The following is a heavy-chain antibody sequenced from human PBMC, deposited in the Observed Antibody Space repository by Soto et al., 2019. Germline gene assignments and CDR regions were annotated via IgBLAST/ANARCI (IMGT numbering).Heavy chain of an antibody. CDR1: SGSISSSNYY. J-gene: IGHJ4*02. Sequence: SETLSLTCTVSSGSISSSNYYWGWIRQPPGKGLEWVGSIHYSGTTYYNPSLKSRVTISVDTSKNQFSLKLTSVPAADTTVYYCARRTGTKFDYWGQGTLVPSPQ. CDR2: IHYSGTT. CDR3: ARRTGTKFDY. V-gene: IGHV4-39*01. D-gene: IGHD1-7*01.